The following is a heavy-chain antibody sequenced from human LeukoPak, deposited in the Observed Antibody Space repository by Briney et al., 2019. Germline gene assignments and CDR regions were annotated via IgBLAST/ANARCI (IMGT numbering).Heavy chain of an antibody. Sequence: GASVKVSCKASGYTFTGYYMHWVRQAPGQGLEWMGWINPNSGGTNYAQKFQGRVTMTRDTSISTAYMELSRLRSDDTAVYYCARGLIVVVPADSDNWFDPWGQGTLVTVSS. CDR1: GYTFTGYY. D-gene: IGHD2-2*01. CDR3: ARGLIVVVPADSDNWFDP. J-gene: IGHJ5*02. CDR2: INPNSGGT. V-gene: IGHV1-2*02.